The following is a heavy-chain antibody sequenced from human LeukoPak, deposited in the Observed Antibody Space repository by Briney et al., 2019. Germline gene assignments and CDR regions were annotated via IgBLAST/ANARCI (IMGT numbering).Heavy chain of an antibody. CDR2: INHSGST. CDR1: GGSFSGYY. V-gene: IGHV4-34*01. D-gene: IGHD2-15*01. Sequence: SETLSLTCAVYGGSFSGYYWSWIRQPPGKGLEWIGEINHSGSTNYNSSLKSRVTISVDTSKNQFSLKLSSVTAADTAVYYCASDRIEVDAFDIWGQGTMVTVSS. J-gene: IGHJ3*02. CDR3: ASDRIEVDAFDI.